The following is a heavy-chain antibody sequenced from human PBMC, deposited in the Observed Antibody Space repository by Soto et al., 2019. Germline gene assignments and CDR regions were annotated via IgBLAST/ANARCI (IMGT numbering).Heavy chain of an antibody. CDR1: GFTFSSYA. D-gene: IGHD1-26*01. CDR3: ASERWEPGGFDP. J-gene: IGHJ5*02. Sequence: GGSLRLSCAASGFTFSSYAMHWVRQAPGKGLEWVAVISYDGSNKYYADSVKGRFTISRDNSKNTLYLQMNSLRAEDTAVYYCASERWEPGGFDPWGQGTLVTVSS. V-gene: IGHV3-30-3*01. CDR2: ISYDGSNK.